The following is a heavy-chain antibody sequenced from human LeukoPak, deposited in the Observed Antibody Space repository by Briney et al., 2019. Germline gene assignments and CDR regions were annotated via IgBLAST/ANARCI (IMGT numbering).Heavy chain of an antibody. CDR2: TYYRSKWYN. Sequence: SQTLSLTCAISGDSVSSNSATWNWIRQSPSRGLEWLGRTYYRSKWYNDYAVSVKSRININPDTSKNQFSLQMNSVTPEDTAVYYCTRAGSYGYYWYFDLWGRGTLVTVSS. D-gene: IGHD5-18*01. V-gene: IGHV6-1*01. CDR1: GDSVSSNSAT. CDR3: TRAGSYGYYWYFDL. J-gene: IGHJ2*01.